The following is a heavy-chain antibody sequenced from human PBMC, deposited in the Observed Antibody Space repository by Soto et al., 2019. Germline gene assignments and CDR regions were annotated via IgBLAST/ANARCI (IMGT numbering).Heavy chain of an antibody. CDR1: GYFFTSHY. J-gene: IGHJ4*02. D-gene: IGHD3-10*01. CDR2: INPNNGDT. CDR3: AREITYGGGSFSLGL. Sequence: QVQLVQSGAEVEKPGASVKVSCKTSGYFFTSHYIHWVRLAPGRGLEGMGRINPNNGDTNSPQKFQGRVTMTSDTSISTAYMEMSVLRSDDTALYYCAREITYGGGSFSLGLWGQGTLVTVSS. V-gene: IGHV1-2*06.